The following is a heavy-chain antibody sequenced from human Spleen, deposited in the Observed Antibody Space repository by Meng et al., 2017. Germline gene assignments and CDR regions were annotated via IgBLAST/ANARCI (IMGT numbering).Heavy chain of an antibody. CDR1: GDSIPNHNW. CDR3: LRGSGGSV. Sequence: QLQLRESGPALVKPSATLSLPCPVSGDSIPNHNWWAWVRQPPGKGLGWIGEIPHRGSSAYNPSLKSRVSMSIDKSRNQFSLKLTSVTAADTAVYYCLRGSGGSVWGQGTLVTVSS. CDR2: IPHRGSS. D-gene: IGHD3-10*01. V-gene: IGHV4-4*02. J-gene: IGHJ1*01.